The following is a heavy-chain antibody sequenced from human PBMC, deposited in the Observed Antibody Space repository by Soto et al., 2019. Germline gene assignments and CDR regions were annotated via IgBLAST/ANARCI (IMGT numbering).Heavy chain of an antibody. CDR2: IYYSGTT. V-gene: IGHV4-59*01. CDR3: AREDSRWFDP. CDR1: GGSISSYY. J-gene: IGHJ5*02. Sequence: PSETLSLTCTVSGGSISSYYWSWIRQPPGKGLEWIGYIYYSGTTSYNPSLKSRVTISVNPSKNQFSLKLSSVTAADTAVYYCAREDSRWFDPWGQGTLVTVSS.